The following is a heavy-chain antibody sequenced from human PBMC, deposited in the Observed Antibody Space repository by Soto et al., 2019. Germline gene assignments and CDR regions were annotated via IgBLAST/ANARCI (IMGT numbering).Heavy chain of an antibody. V-gene: IGHV3-30*18. CDR2: ISYDGNNK. Sequence: QVQLVESGGGVVQPGRSLRLSCAASGFTFSNYGMHWVRQAPGKGLEWVAVISYDGNNKYYADSVKGRFTISRDNSKNTLYLQMNSLRDDDTAVYYCAKDERPVIRVYANDYWGQGTLITVSS. CDR1: GFTFSNYG. D-gene: IGHD2-8*01. CDR3: AKDERPVIRVYANDY. J-gene: IGHJ4*02.